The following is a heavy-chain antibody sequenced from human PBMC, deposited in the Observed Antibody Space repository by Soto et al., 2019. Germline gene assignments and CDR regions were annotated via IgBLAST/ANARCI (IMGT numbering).Heavy chain of an antibody. D-gene: IGHD4-17*01. J-gene: IGHJ4*02. CDR2: IYYSGST. CDR3: ARYGDLQSYYFDY. CDR1: GGSISSGDYY. V-gene: IGHV4-30-4*01. Sequence: QVQLQESGPGLVKPSQTLSLTCTVSGGSISSGDYYWSWIRQPPGKGLEWIGYIYYSGSTYYNPSLQSRHTISVDTSKTQFSLKLSSVTAADTAVYYCARYGDLQSYYFDYWGQGTLVTVSS.